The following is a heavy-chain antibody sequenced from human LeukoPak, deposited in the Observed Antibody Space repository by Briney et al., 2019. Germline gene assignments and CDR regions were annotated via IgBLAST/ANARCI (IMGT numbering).Heavy chain of an antibody. CDR1: GFTFGDYA. D-gene: IGHD2-2*01. CDR3: TRVGYCSSTSCHYFDY. V-gene: IGHV3-49*04. Sequence: GGSLRLSCTTSGFTFGDYAMSWVRQAPGKGREWVGFIRSKAYGGTTEYAASVKGRFTISRDDSKSIAHLQMNSLKTEDTAVYYCTRVGYCSSTSCHYFDYWGQGTLVTVSS. J-gene: IGHJ4*02. CDR2: IRSKAYGGTT.